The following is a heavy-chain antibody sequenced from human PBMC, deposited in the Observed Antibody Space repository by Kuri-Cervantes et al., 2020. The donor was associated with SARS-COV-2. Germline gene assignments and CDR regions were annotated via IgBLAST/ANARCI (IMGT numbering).Heavy chain of an antibody. CDR2: IYYSGST. CDR1: GGSISSYY. D-gene: IGHD3-3*01. J-gene: IGHJ6*02. CDR3: ARLNDFWSGYPYGMDA. V-gene: IGHV4-59*12. Sequence: SETLSLTCTVSGGSISSYYWSWIRQPPGKGLEWIGYIYYSGSTNYNPSLKSRVTISVDTSKNQFSLKLSSVTAADTAVYYCARLNDFWSGYPYGMDAWGQGTTVTVSS.